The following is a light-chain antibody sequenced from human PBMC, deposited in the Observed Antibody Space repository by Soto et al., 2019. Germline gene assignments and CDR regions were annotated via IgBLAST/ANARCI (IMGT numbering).Light chain of an antibody. CDR2: DNN. V-gene: IGLV1-51*01. Sequence: QSVLTQPPSVSAAPGQKVTISCSGSSSNIGNNYISWYQQLPGTAPKLLIYDNNKRPSGIPDRFSGSKSGTSATLGITGLQTGDEADYYCDTWDSSLRAGVFGGGTKVTVL. J-gene: IGLJ2*01. CDR3: DTWDSSLRAGV. CDR1: SSNIGNNY.